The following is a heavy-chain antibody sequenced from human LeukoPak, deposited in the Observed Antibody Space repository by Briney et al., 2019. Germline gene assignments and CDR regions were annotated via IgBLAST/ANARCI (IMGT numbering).Heavy chain of an antibody. Sequence: GGSLRLSCAASGFTFGSYSMNWVRQAPGKGPEWVSYINSSSSIIYYADSVKGRFTISRDNAKNSLYLQMNSRRDEDTAVYYCARVFPGTAMAHYWGQGTLVTVSA. V-gene: IGHV3-48*02. CDR2: INSSSSII. CDR1: GFTFGSYS. D-gene: IGHD5-18*01. J-gene: IGHJ4*02. CDR3: ARVFPGTAMAHY.